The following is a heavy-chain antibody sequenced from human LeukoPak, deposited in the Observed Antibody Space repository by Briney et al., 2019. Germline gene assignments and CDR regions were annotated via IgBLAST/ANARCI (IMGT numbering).Heavy chain of an antibody. Sequence: SETLSLTCAVSGYSISSGYYWGWIRQPPGKGLEWIGSIYHSGSTYYNPSLKSRVTISEDTSKNQFSLKLSSVTAADTAVYYCARQEGLGSGYYLWGQGTLVTVSS. D-gene: IGHD3-22*01. CDR1: GYSISSGYY. CDR3: ARQEGLGSGYYL. CDR2: IYHSGST. V-gene: IGHV4-38-2*01. J-gene: IGHJ4*02.